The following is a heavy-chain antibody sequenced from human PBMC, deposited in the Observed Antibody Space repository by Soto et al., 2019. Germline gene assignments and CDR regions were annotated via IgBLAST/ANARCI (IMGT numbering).Heavy chain of an antibody. CDR3: ARDCSTSCYDYYYYYMDV. V-gene: IGHV3-48*03. D-gene: IGHD2-2*01. Sequence: GGSLRLSCAASGFTFSSYEMNWVRQAPGKGLEWVSYISSSGSTIYYADSVKGRFTISRDNAKNSLYLQMNSLRAEDTAVYYCARDCSTSCYDYYYYYMDVWGKGTTVTVSS. CDR1: GFTFSSYE. J-gene: IGHJ6*03. CDR2: ISSSGSTI.